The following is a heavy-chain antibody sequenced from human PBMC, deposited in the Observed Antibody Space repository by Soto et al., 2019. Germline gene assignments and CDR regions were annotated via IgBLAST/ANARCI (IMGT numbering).Heavy chain of an antibody. D-gene: IGHD6-13*01. Sequence: GESLKISCKGSGYSFTSYWIGWVRQMPGKGLEWMGIIYPGDSDTRYSPSFQGQVTISADKSISTAYLQWSSLKASDTAMYYCARHSIAAAGDPGWFDPWGQGTLVTVSS. CDR1: GYSFTSYW. CDR3: ARHSIAAAGDPGWFDP. CDR2: IYPGDSDT. J-gene: IGHJ5*02. V-gene: IGHV5-51*01.